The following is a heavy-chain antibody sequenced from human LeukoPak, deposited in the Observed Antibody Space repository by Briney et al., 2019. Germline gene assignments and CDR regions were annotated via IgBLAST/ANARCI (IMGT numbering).Heavy chain of an antibody. J-gene: IGHJ4*02. D-gene: IGHD2/OR15-2a*01. CDR1: GGSINNDF. CDR2: IYSSGTT. CDR3: ARNFRGGSTYLDY. V-gene: IGHV4-4*07. Sequence: LSETLSLTCTVSGGSINNDFWTWIRQPAGKGLEWIGRIYSSGTTNYNPSLKSRVTMSVDTSKNQFSLKLRSVTAADTAVYYCARNFRGGSTYLDYWGEGTLVTVSS.